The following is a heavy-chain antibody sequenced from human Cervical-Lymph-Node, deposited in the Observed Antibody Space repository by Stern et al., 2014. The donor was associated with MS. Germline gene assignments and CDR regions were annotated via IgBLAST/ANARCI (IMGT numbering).Heavy chain of an antibody. Sequence: VQLVESGGGVVQPGRSLRVSCAASGFTFSSYGMHWVRQAPGKGLEWVGGIWHDGGNKNYADSVKGRFTISRDNSKNTLYLQMNSLRAADTAVYYCASHHSSSWYGADYWGQGTLVTVSS. CDR1: GFTFSSYG. CDR2: IWHDGGNK. J-gene: IGHJ4*02. V-gene: IGHV3-33*01. CDR3: ASHHSSSWYGADY. D-gene: IGHD6-13*01.